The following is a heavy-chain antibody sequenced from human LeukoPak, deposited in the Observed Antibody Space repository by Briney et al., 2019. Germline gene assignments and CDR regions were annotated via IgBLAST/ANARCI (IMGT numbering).Heavy chain of an antibody. CDR2: ISAYNGNT. D-gene: IGHD2-2*01. Sequence: ASVKDSCKASGYTFTSYGISWVRQAPGQGLEWMRWISAYNGNTNYAQKLQGRVTMTTDTSTSTAYMELRSLRSDDTALYYCAKEGVPAAISASRGAFDIWGQGTMVTVSS. J-gene: IGHJ3*02. CDR1: GYTFTSYG. V-gene: IGHV1-18*01. CDR3: AKEGVPAAISASRGAFDI.